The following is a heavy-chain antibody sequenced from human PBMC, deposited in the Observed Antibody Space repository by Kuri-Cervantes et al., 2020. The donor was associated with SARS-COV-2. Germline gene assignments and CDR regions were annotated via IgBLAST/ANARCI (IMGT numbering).Heavy chain of an antibody. CDR1: GFTFSSYS. CDR2: ISSSSSYI. J-gene: IGHJ4*02. D-gene: IGHD2-21*02. V-gene: IGHV3-21*01. Sequence: GGSLRLSCAASGFTFSSYSMNWVHQAPGKGLEWVSSISSSSSYIYYADSVKGRFTISRDNAKNSLYLQMNSLRAEDTAVYHCARAVVVTAMPFGYWGQGTLVTVSS. CDR3: ARAVVVTAMPFGY.